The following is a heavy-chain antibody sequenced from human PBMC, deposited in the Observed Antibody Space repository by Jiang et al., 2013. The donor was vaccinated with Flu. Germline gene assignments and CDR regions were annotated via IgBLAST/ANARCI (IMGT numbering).Heavy chain of an antibody. D-gene: IGHD3-22*01. J-gene: IGHJ6*02. CDR3: TGDYYESGGYHYVGMGV. V-gene: IGHV1-69*04. CDR2: IVPVLNIL. Sequence: SGAEVKRPGSSVRVSCKASGGSFSSYSFAWVRQAPGQGLEWMGGIVPVLNILNYAEKFQGRATITADKSTSTAYLDLNSLRSDDTAVYYCTGDYYESGGYHYVGMGVWGQGTTVTVSS. CDR1: GGSFSSYS.